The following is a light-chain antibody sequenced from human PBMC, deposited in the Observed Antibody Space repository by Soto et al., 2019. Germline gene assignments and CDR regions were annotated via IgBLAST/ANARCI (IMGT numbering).Light chain of an antibody. CDR1: RSDIGSNF. Sequence: QSALSQPPSASGTPGQTVIISCSGSRSDIGSNFVNWYQHLPGTAPKLLIYNSNQRPSGVPDRFSGSKSGTSASLAISGLQSEDEADYYCAAWDDGLTGPVFGKRTKVTV. CDR3: AAWDDGLTGPV. V-gene: IGLV1-44*01. J-gene: IGLJ1*01. CDR2: NSN.